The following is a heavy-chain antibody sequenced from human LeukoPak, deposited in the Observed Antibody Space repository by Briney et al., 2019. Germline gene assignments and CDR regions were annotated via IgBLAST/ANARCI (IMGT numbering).Heavy chain of an antibody. CDR3: ARAQGDSSGYYWNY. J-gene: IGHJ4*02. V-gene: IGHV1-69*02. Sequence: GAPVKVTCKASGGTFSSYTISWVRQAPGQGLEWMGRIIPILGIANYAQKFQGRVTITADKSTSTAYMELSSLRSEDTAVYYCARAQGDSSGYYWNYWGQGTLVTVSS. CDR2: IIPILGIA. D-gene: IGHD3-22*01. CDR1: GGTFSSYT.